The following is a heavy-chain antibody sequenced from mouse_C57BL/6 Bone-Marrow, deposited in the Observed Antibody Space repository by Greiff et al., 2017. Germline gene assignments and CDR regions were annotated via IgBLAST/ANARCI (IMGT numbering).Heavy chain of an antibody. CDR2: IDPSDSYT. CDR3: ARKLRLGY. V-gene: IGHV1-50*01. J-gene: IGHJ2*01. D-gene: IGHD2-4*01. CDR1: GYTFTSYW. Sequence: QVQLQQPGAELVKPGASVKLSCKASGYTFTSYWMQWVKQRPGQGLEWIGEIDPSDSYTNYNQKFKGKATLTVDTSSSTAYMQLSSLTSEDSAVYYWARKLRLGYWGQGTTLTVSS.